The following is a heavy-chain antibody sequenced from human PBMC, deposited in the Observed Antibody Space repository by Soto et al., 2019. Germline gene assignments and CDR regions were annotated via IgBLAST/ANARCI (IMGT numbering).Heavy chain of an antibody. V-gene: IGHV4-31*03. Sequence: QVQLQESGPGLVKPSQTLSLTCTVSGGSISSGGYYWTWIRQHPGKGLEWIGYIYYSGSTYYHPSLQSRITISVDTSKNQFSLKLSSVTAADTAVYYCARSSTSANYFDYWGQGTLVTVSS. CDR2: IYYSGST. CDR3: ARSSTSANYFDY. D-gene: IGHD2-2*01. J-gene: IGHJ4*02. CDR1: GGSISSGGYY.